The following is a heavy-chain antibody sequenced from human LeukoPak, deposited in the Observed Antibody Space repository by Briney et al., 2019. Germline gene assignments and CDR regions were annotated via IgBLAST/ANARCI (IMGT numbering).Heavy chain of an antibody. CDR3: AREDVYGGNSDY. V-gene: IGHV4-59*01. J-gene: IGHJ4*02. D-gene: IGHD4-23*01. CDR1: GGSISSYY. Sequence: PSETLSLTCTASGGSISSYYWSWIRRPPGKGLEWIGYIYYSGSTNYNPSLKSRVTISVDTSKNQFSLKLSSVTAADTAVYYCAREDVYGGNSDYWGQGTLVTVSS. CDR2: IYYSGST.